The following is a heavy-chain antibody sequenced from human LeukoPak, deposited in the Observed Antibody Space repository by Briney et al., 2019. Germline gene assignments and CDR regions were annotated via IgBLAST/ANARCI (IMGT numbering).Heavy chain of an antibody. J-gene: IGHJ4*02. CDR3: ARGISSGYQR. Sequence: SETLSLTCAVYGGSFSGYYWSWIRQPPGKGLEWIGEINHSGSTNYNPSLKSRVTISVDTSKNQFSLKLSSVTAADTAVYYCARGISSGYQRWGQGTLATVSS. CDR1: GGSFSGYY. D-gene: IGHD3-22*01. V-gene: IGHV4-34*01. CDR2: INHSGST.